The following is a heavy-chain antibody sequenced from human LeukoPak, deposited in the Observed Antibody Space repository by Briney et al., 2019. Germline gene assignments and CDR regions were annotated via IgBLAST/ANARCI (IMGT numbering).Heavy chain of an antibody. CDR3: ARSIEMATMGSTLIDY. Sequence: GASVKVSCKASGGTFSSYAISWVRQAPGQGHEWMGRFIPIFGTANYAQKFQGRVTITTDESTSTAYMELSSLRSEDTAVYYCARSIEMATMGSTLIDYWGQGTLVTVSS. J-gene: IGHJ4*02. CDR2: FIPIFGTA. V-gene: IGHV1-69*05. D-gene: IGHD5-24*01. CDR1: GGTFSSYA.